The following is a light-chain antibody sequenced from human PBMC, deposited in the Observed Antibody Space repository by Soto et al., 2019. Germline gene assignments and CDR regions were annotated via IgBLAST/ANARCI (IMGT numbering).Light chain of an antibody. V-gene: IGKV3-11*01. J-gene: IGKJ1*01. CDR3: KQRSNWPIT. Sequence: EIVFTQSPATLSFSPGGRATLSCRASQSVSSYLAWYQQKPGQAHRLLIYDASNRATGIPARFSGSGSGTDSTLTIRSLEPEDFAVYYCKQRSNWPITFGQGTKVDIK. CDR2: DAS. CDR1: QSVSSY.